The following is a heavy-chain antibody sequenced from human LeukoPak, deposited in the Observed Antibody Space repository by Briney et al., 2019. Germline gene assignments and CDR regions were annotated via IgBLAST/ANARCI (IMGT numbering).Heavy chain of an antibody. CDR2: ILYDGSNK. D-gene: IGHD6-19*01. Sequence: PGGSLRLSCAASGFTFSTYVMHWVRQAPGKGLQWVAVILYDGSNKYYADSVKGRFIISRDNSKNTLYLQMNSLTAEDTAAYYCARVVAGSVYNCGMDVWGQGTTVTVSS. J-gene: IGHJ6*02. CDR1: GFTFSTYV. CDR3: ARVVAGSVYNCGMDV. V-gene: IGHV3-30*01.